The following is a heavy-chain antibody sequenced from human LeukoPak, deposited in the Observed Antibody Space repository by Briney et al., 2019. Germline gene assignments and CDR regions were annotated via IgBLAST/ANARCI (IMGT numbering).Heavy chain of an antibody. V-gene: IGHV1-18*04. J-gene: IGHJ4*02. CDR1: GYTFTSYG. CDR3: ARDGRQKVRGVTDY. CDR2: ISAYNGNT. D-gene: IGHD3-10*01. Sequence: ASVKVSCKASGYTFTSYGISWVRQAPGQGLEWMGWISAYNGNTNYAQKLQGRVTMTTDTSTSTAYTELRSLRSDDTAVYYCARDGRQKVRGVTDYWGQGTLVTVSS.